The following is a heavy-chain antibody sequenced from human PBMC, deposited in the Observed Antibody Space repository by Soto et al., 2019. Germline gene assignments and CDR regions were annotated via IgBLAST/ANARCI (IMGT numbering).Heavy chain of an antibody. CDR1: GGNSNSYS. CDR2: IVPLSGTP. D-gene: IGHD3-16*01. CDR3: ARYWRQMSRGGFFDY. Sequence: QMRLVQSGAEVKKPGSSVKLSCKVSGGNSNSYSIAWVRQAPGQGLQWLGTIVPLSGTPNHAQQFQARVTITADTSTNTAYLELSSLSSEDTAIYYCARYWRQMSRGGFFDYWGQGSLVTISS. J-gene: IGHJ4*02. V-gene: IGHV1-69*06.